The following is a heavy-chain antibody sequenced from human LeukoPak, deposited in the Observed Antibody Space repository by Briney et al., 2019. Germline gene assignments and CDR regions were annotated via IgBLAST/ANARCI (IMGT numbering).Heavy chain of an antibody. CDR2: VYYSGST. Sequence: PSETLSLTCTVSGGSISSYFWNWIRQPPGKGLEWIGYVYYSGSTNYNPSLKSRVTISQDTSKNQFSLEVTSVTAADTAVYYCARFGGWYDAFDIWGQGTMVTVSS. J-gene: IGHJ3*02. CDR1: GGSISSYF. CDR3: ARFGGWYDAFDI. D-gene: IGHD6-19*01. V-gene: IGHV4-59*08.